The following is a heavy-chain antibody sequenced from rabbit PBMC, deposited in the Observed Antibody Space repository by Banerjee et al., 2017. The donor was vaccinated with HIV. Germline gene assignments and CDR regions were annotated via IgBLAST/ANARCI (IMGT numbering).Heavy chain of an antibody. CDR1: GIDFSSYG. D-gene: IGHD2-1*01. CDR3: ARGSAAMTMVITGFYLNL. J-gene: IGHJ4*01. V-gene: IGHV1S45*01. CDR2: IYPDASGST. Sequence: QEQLVESGGGLVTLGGSLKLSCKASGIDFSSYGISWVRQAPGKGLEWIGCIYPDASGSTAYANWAKGRFTISKTSSTTVTLQMTSLTAADTATYVCARGSAAMTMVITGFYLNLWGPGTLVTVS.